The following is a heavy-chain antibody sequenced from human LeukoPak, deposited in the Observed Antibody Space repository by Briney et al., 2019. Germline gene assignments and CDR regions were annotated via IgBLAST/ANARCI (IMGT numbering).Heavy chain of an antibody. Sequence: PGGCLRLSCAASGFTFSSYGMSWVRQAPGKGLEWVSAISGSGGSTYYADSVKGRFTISRDNSKNTLYLQMNSLRAEDTAVYYCAKGAENDSSGYYLDWGQGTLVTVSS. CDR2: ISGSGGST. CDR1: GFTFSSYG. CDR3: AKGAENDSSGYYLD. J-gene: IGHJ4*02. D-gene: IGHD3-22*01. V-gene: IGHV3-23*01.